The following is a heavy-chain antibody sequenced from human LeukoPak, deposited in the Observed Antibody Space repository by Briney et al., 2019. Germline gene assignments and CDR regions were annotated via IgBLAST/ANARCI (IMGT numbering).Heavy chain of an antibody. CDR1: GLTFSKFA. CDR3: VKGGAVVAENFFAY. V-gene: IGHV3-64*05. Sequence: GGSLRLSCSASGLTFSKFAMHCVRQAPGKGLEHISSISDNGGSTFYAESVKGRFTISRDNSKNTLYVQMSSLRAEDTAVFYCVKGGAVVAENFFAYWGQGALVTVSS. J-gene: IGHJ4*02. CDR2: ISDNGGST. D-gene: IGHD5-12*01.